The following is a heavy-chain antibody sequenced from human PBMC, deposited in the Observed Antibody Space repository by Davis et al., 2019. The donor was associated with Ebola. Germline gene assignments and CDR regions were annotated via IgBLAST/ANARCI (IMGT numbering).Heavy chain of an antibody. D-gene: IGHD6-13*01. CDR3: ARDGQQQLLVDTWFDP. Sequence: SVKVSCKALGDTFSNYALSWVRQTPGQGLEWMGGIIPTFGTTNYAQKFQGRVTMTRDSSINTAYMEVGSLRSDDTAVYFCARDGQQQLLVDTWFDPWGQGTLVIVSS. V-gene: IGHV1-69*05. J-gene: IGHJ5*02. CDR2: IIPTFGTT. CDR1: GDTFSNYA.